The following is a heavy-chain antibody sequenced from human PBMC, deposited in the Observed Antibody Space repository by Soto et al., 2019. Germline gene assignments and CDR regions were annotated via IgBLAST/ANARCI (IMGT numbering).Heavy chain of an antibody. Sequence: GGSLRLSCAASGFSFSDYYMSWIRQAPGKGLEWVSLISTSGSSTFYADSVKGRFTISRDNSKSTLYLQINSLRAEDTAVYYCAKTRGAMIYAISVYGMDVWGQGTTFTVSS. CDR1: GFSFSDYY. CDR3: AKTRGAMIYAISVYGMDV. CDR2: ISTSGSST. J-gene: IGHJ6*02. D-gene: IGHD2-8*01. V-gene: IGHV3-11*01.